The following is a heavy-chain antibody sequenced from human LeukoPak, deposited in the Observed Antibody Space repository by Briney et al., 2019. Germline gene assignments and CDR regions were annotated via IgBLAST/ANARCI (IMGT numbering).Heavy chain of an antibody. V-gene: IGHV3-23*01. J-gene: IGHJ6*02. CDR3: AKGVVVITTRSSFYYYGMDV. CDR1: GFTFSNYA. D-gene: IGHD3-22*01. Sequence: GGSLRLSCAASGFTFSNYAMNWVRQAPGKGLEWVSAISGSGGGTFYADSVKGRFTISRDNSKNTLYLQMNSLRADDTAVFYCAKGVVVITTRSSFYYYGMDVWGQGTTVTVSS. CDR2: ISGSGGGT.